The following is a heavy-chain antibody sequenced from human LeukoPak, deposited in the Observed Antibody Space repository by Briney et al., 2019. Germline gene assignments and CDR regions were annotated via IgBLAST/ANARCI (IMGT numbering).Heavy chain of an antibody. Sequence: ASVKVSCKASGYTFTNYGINWVRQAPGQGLEWMGWISTYNGNTNYAQKLQGRVTMTTDTSTSTAYMELRSLRSDDTAVYYCARDIVVVVAATSPPGYWGQGTLVTVSS. CDR2: ISTYNGNT. J-gene: IGHJ4*02. CDR1: GYTFTNYG. D-gene: IGHD2-15*01. V-gene: IGHV1-18*01. CDR3: ARDIVVVVAATSPPGY.